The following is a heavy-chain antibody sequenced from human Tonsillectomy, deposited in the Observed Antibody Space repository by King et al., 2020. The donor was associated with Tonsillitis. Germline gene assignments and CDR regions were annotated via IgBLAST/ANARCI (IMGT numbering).Heavy chain of an antibody. CDR3: ARDYGYYYDSSGYYLLDY. CDR1: GYTFTNYG. CDR2: ISGYNGNT. V-gene: IGHV1-18*01. Sequence: VQLVESGAEVKKPGASVKVSCKASGYTFTNYGINWVRQAPGQGLEWMGLISGYNGNTNYAQKLQGRVTMTTDTSTSTAYMELRSLRSDDTAVYYCARDYGYYYDSSGYYLLDYWGQGTLVTVSS. J-gene: IGHJ4*02. D-gene: IGHD3-22*01.